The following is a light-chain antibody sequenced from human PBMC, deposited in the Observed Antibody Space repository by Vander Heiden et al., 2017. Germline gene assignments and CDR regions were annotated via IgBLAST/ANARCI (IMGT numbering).Light chain of an antibody. J-gene: IGKJ4*01. V-gene: IGKV1-5*03. CDR3: QQDSSYPLT. Sequence: EIQMTQSPSTLSASVGDGVTITCRASQSTSSWLAWYPQKPGKAPNLLIYKASSLESGVPSRFSGSGCGTEFTLTISSLQPDAFATYSCQQDSSYPLTFGGGTKVDIK. CDR1: QSTSSW. CDR2: KAS.